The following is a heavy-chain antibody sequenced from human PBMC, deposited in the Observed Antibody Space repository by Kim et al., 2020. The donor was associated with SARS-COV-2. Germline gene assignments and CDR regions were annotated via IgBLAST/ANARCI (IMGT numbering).Heavy chain of an antibody. J-gene: IGHJ1*01. CDR3: AKDPAHSSSWYAEYFQH. D-gene: IGHD6-13*01. CDR2: ISGSGGNT. V-gene: IGHV3-23*01. Sequence: GGSLRLSCAASGFTFSSYAMSWVRQAPGKGLEWVSAISGSGGNTYYADSVKGRFTISRDNSKNTLYLQMNSLRAEDTAVYYCAKDPAHSSSWYAEYFQHWGQGTLVIVSS. CDR1: GFTFSSYA.